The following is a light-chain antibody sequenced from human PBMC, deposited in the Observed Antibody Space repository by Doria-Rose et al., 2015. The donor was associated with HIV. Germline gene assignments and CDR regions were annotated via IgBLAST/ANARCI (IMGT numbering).Light chain of an antibody. CDR3: HQYGTSWT. V-gene: IGKV3-20*01. Sequence: EIALTQSQGTLSLSPGERATLSCRASQSFSSTYLAWYQQKPGQAPSLLIYDGSTRATGIPDRFSASGSGTDFTLTINRLEPEDFALYYCHQYGTSWTFGQGTKVEI. J-gene: IGKJ1*01. CDR2: DGS. CDR1: QSFSSTY.